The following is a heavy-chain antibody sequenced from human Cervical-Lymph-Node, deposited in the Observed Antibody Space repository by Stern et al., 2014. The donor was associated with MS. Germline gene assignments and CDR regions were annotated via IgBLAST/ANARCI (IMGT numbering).Heavy chain of an antibody. CDR1: GGTFNVYA. CDR2: IIPIIGIA. J-gene: IGHJ6*02. V-gene: IGHV1-69*01. CDR3: ARDGQHINHYGMDV. Sequence: VQLVESGAEVKKPGSSVKVSCQASGGTFNVYAINCVRQAPGQGPEWMGGIIPIIGIANYAQKFQGRVTITADEYNRTSYMELSSLASNATAVYYSARDGQHINHYGMDVWGQGTTVTVSS.